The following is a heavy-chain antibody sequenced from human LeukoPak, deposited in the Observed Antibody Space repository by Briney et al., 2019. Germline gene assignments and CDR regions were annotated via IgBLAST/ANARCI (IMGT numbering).Heavy chain of an antibody. CDR3: ARLRGYYDSSGYYSPNLDY. D-gene: IGHD3-22*01. CDR2: VHNSGST. CDR1: GASMVGYY. J-gene: IGHJ4*02. V-gene: IGHV4-4*07. Sequence: SETLSLTCDVSGASMVGYYWSWIRQSAGGGLEWIGRVHNSGSTNYHPSLRSRVTISVDKSKNQFSLKLSSVTAADTAVYYCARLRGYYDSSGYYSPNLDYWGQGTLVTVSS.